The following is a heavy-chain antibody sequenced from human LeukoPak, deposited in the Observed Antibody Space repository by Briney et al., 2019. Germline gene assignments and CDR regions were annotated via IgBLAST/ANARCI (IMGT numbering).Heavy chain of an antibody. J-gene: IGHJ4*02. CDR1: GGTFSSYA. V-gene: IGHV1-69*05. D-gene: IGHD3-3*01. CDR2: IIPIFGTA. Sequence: ASVKVSCKASGGTFSSYAISWVRQAPGQGLEWMGGIIPIFGTANYAQKFQGRVTITTDESTSTAYMELSSLRSEDTAVYYCASTYYDFWSGYYGHFDYWGQGTLVTVSS. CDR3: ASTYYDFWSGYYGHFDY.